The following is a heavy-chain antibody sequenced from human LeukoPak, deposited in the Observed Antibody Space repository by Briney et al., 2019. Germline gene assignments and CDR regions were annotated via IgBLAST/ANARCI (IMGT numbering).Heavy chain of an antibody. CDR1: GYTFTGYC. CDR2: MNPNSGGT. CDR3: ARDLFYSVSGTYYNVGRVFNY. J-gene: IGHJ4*02. Sequence: ASVKVSCKASGYTFTGYCMHWVRQAPGPGLEWMGWMNPNSGGTNYAQKFHGRVTMTRDTSSTTAYMELTSLRSDDTAVYYCARDLFYSVSGTYYNVGRVFNYWGQGTLVTVSS. V-gene: IGHV1-2*02. D-gene: IGHD3-10*01.